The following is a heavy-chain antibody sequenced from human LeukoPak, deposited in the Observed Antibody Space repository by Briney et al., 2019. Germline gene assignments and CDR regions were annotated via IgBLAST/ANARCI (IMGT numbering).Heavy chain of an antibody. D-gene: IGHD6-19*01. CDR3: ASENRGSSGWYSSNWFDP. CDR2: ISYDGSNK. CDR1: GFTFSSYA. J-gene: IGHJ5*02. Sequence: GRSLRLSCAASGFTFSSYAMHWVRQAPGKGLEWVAVISYDGSNKYYADSVKGRFTISRDNSKNTLYLQMNSLRAEDTAVYYCASENRGSSGWYSSNWFDPWGQGTLVPVSS. V-gene: IGHV3-30-3*01.